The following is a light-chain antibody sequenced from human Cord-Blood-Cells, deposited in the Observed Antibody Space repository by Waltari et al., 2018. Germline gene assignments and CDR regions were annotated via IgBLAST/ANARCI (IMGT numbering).Light chain of an antibody. V-gene: IGLV2-14*01. CDR3: SSYTSSSTVV. Sequence: QSALTQPASVSGSPGQSIPLSCTGTSSDAGGYNYVSWYQQHPGKAPKLIIYYVINRPSGVSNRFSGSKSGNTASLTISGLQAEYEADYYCSSYTSSSTVVFGGGTKLTVL. CDR2: YVI. CDR1: SSDAGGYNY. J-gene: IGLJ2*01.